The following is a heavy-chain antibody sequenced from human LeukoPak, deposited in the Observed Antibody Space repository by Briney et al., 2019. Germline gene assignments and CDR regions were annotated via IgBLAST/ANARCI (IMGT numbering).Heavy chain of an antibody. J-gene: IGHJ6*03. CDR1: GFTFSSYW. V-gene: IGHV3-74*01. CDR3: ARGDNWNYGPPYYYYMDV. D-gene: IGHD1-7*01. Sequence: GGSLRLSCAVSGFTFSSYWMHWVRQAPGKGLVWVSRINTDGSTTSYADSVKGRFTISRDNAKNTLYLQMNSLRAEDTAVYYCARGDNWNYGPPYYYYMDVWGKGTTVTVSS. CDR2: INTDGSTT.